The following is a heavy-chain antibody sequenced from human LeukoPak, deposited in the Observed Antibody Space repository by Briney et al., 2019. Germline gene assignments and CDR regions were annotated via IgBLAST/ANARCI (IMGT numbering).Heavy chain of an antibody. CDR1: GGSISSYY. J-gene: IGHJ4*02. CDR2: IYYSGST. CDR3: ARSGSYHNNFDY. Sequence: SETLSLTCTVSGGSISSYYWSCIRQPPGKGLEWIGYIYYSGSTNYNPSLKSRVTISVDTSKNQFSLKLNSVTAADTAVYYCARSGSYHNNFDYWGQGTLVTVSS. D-gene: IGHD1-26*01. V-gene: IGHV4-59*01.